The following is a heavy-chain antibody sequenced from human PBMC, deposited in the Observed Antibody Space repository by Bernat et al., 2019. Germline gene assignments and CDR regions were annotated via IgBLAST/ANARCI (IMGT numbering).Heavy chain of an antibody. CDR2: INSDGSST. CDR3: TRDPYAHNAFDI. D-gene: IGHD4-17*01. V-gene: IGHV3-74*01. Sequence: EVQLVESGGGLVQPGGSLRLSCAASGFTFSSYWMHWVRQAPGKGLVWVSRINSDGSSTSYADSVKGRFTISRDNAKNTLYLQMNSLRAEDTAVYYCTRDPYAHNAFDIWGQGTMVTVSS. J-gene: IGHJ3*02. CDR1: GFTFSSYW.